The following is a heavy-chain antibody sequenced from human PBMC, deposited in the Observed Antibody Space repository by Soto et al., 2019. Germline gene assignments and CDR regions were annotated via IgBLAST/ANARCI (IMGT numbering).Heavy chain of an antibody. Sequence: QLQLQESGPGLVKPSETLSLTCTVSGGSISSSSYYWGWIRQPPGKGLEWIGSIYYSGSTYYNPSLQSRVTISVDTSKSQFSLTLSSVTAADTAVYYCARPPGYGLCDFDYWGQGTLVTVSS. V-gene: IGHV4-39*01. CDR1: GGSISSSSYY. J-gene: IGHJ4*02. D-gene: IGHD5-18*01. CDR3: ARPPGYGLCDFDY. CDR2: IYYSGST.